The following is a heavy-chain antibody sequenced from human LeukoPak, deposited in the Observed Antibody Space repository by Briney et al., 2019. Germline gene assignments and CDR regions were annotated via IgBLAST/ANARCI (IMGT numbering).Heavy chain of an antibody. V-gene: IGHV3-30-3*01. J-gene: IGHJ4*02. CDR1: GFTFSSYA. CDR3: ARDLSSGYYGDN. Sequence: GGSLRLSCAASGFTFSSYAMHWVRQAPGKGLEWVAVISYDGSNKYYADSVKGRFTISRDNSKNTLYLQMNSLRAEDTAVYYCARDLSSGYYGDNWGQGTLVTVSS. D-gene: IGHD3-22*01. CDR2: ISYDGSNK.